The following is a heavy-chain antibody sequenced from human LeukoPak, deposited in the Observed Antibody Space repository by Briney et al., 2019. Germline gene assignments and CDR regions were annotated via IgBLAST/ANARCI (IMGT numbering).Heavy chain of an antibody. CDR2: IYSGGST. CDR1: GFTVSSNY. Sequence: GSLRPSCAASGFTVSSNYMSWVRQAPGKGLGGGSVIYSGGSTYYADSVKGRFTISRDNSKNTLYLQMNSLRAEDTAVYYCAREVVRGVLYFDYWGQGTLVTVSS. V-gene: IGHV3-66*01. J-gene: IGHJ4*02. D-gene: IGHD3-22*01. CDR3: AREVVRGVLYFDY.